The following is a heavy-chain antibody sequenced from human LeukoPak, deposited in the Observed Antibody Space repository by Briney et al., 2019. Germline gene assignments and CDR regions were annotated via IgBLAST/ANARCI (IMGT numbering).Heavy chain of an antibody. CDR2: IYYSGST. Sequence: SETLSLTCTVSGGSISSYYWSWIRQPPGKGLEWIGYIYYSGSTNYNPSLKSRVTISVDTSKNQFSLKLSSVTAADTAVYYCARIWFGLRRLYYFDYWGQGTLVTVSS. CDR1: GGSISSYY. V-gene: IGHV4-59*01. CDR3: ARIWFGLRRLYYFDY. D-gene: IGHD3-10*01. J-gene: IGHJ4*02.